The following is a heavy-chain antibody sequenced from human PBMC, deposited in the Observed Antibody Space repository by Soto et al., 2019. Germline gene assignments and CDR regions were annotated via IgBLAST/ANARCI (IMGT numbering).Heavy chain of an antibody. CDR2: ISGSGGST. CDR3: AKDHASGTIAVAGRYYYYYGMDV. CDR1: GFTFSSYA. J-gene: IGHJ6*02. V-gene: IGHV3-23*01. Sequence: GGSLRLSCAASGFTFSSYAMSWVRQAPGKGLEWVSAISGSGGSTYYADSVKGRSTISRDNSKNTLYLQMNSLRAEDTAVYYCAKDHASGTIAVAGRYYYYYGMDVWGQGTTVTVSS. D-gene: IGHD6-19*01.